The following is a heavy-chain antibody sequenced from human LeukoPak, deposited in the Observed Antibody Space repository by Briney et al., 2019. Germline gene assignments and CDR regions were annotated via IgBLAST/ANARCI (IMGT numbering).Heavy chain of an antibody. D-gene: IGHD1-26*01. CDR1: GYTLSSYY. V-gene: IGHV1-46*01. CDR3: PRASSSRGSYSRRGEDYFDY. Sequence: ASVKVSCKASGYTLSSYYIHWVRQAPGQGLEWMGIINPSAGSTSYAQSFQGRVTMTRDTSSSTVYMELSSLRFDDTAIYYCPRASSSRGSYSRRGEDYFDYWGQGTLVTVSS. J-gene: IGHJ4*02. CDR2: INPSAGST.